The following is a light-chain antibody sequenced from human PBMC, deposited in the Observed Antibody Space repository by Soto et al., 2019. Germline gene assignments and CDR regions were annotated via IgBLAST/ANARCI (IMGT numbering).Light chain of an antibody. J-gene: IGKJ2*01. Sequence: EIVMTQSPATLSMSPGDRASLSCRASQSVGGNLAWYQMRPGQAPRLLIYDASTRATGIPARFSGSGSGTEFTLTISSLQSEDFAVYSCQQYDDWPLYTFGQGTKLEIK. CDR2: DAS. CDR1: QSVGGN. V-gene: IGKV3-15*01. CDR3: QQYDDWPLYT.